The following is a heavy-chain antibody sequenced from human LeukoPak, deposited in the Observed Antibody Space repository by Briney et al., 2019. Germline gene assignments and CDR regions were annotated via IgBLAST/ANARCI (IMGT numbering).Heavy chain of an antibody. Sequence: GGSLRLSCAASGFTFTSHAMHWVRQAPGKGLEWMTVVSYDGTNKFYADSVKGRFTTSRDNSKNTLYLQMNSLRAEDTAVYYCVRDHVVDTTMDHSSGYWGQGTLVTVSS. CDR3: VRDHVVDTTMDHSSGY. J-gene: IGHJ4*02. V-gene: IGHV3-30-3*01. D-gene: IGHD5-18*01. CDR1: GFTFTSHA. CDR2: VSYDGTNK.